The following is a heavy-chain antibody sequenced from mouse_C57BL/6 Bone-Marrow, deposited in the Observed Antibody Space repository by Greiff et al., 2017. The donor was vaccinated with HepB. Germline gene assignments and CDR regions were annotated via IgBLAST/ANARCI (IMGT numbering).Heavy chain of an antibody. J-gene: IGHJ2*01. CDR3: ARHGSSYDYFDY. V-gene: IGHV1-18*01. Sequence: VQLQESGPELVKPGASVKIPCKASGYTFTDYNMDWVKQSHGKSLEWIGDINPNNGGTIYNQKFKGKATLTVDKSSSTAYMELRSLTSEDTAVYYCARHGSSYDYFDYWGQGTTLTVSS. CDR1: GYTFTDYN. CDR2: INPNNGGT. D-gene: IGHD1-1*01.